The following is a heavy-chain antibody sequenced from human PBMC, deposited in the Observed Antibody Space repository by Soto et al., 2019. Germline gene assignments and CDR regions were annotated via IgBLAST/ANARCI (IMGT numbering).Heavy chain of an antibody. J-gene: IGHJ4*02. D-gene: IGHD1-1*01. CDR2: INPNSGGT. V-gene: IGHV1-2*02. Sequence: GASVKVSCKASGYTFTGYYMHWVRQAPGQGLEWMGWINPNSGGTNYAQKFQGRVTMTRDTSISTAYMELSRLRSDDTAVYYCARDLRSPSNHNGIDYWGQGTLVTVSS. CDR3: ARDLRSPSNHNGIDY. CDR1: GYTFTGYY.